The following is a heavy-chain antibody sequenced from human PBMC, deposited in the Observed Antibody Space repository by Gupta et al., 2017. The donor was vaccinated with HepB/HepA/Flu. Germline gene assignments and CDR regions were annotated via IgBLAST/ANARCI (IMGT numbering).Heavy chain of an antibody. V-gene: IGHV1-18*01. D-gene: IGHD3-22*01. CDR3: ARDRGHVYYDDSSVYYDI. CDR2: VSAYNGNT. CDR1: GYTFTSYG. Sequence: QVQLVQSGVEVKKPGASEKVSCKASGYTFTSYGIQWVRQAPGQGLEWIGWVSAYNGNTKYAQKVQDRVTMTADTSTGTAYMELRSLTSDDTAVYYCARDRGHVYYDDSSVYYDIWGQGTRVTVSS. J-gene: IGHJ4*02.